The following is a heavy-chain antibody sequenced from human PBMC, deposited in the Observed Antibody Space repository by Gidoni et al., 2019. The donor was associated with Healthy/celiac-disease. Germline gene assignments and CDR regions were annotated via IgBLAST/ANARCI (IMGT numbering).Heavy chain of an antibody. CDR3: ARHGGEYDFWSGEGDGISYYFDY. CDR1: GYSFTSYW. D-gene: IGHD3-3*01. V-gene: IGHV5-10-1*03. Sequence: EVQLVQSGAEVKKPGESLRISCKGSGYSFTSYWISWVRQMPGKGLEWMGRIDPSDSKTNYSPSFQGHVTISADKSISTAYLQWSSLKASDTAMYYCARHGGEYDFWSGEGDGISYYFDYWGQGTLVTVSS. CDR2: IDPSDSKT. J-gene: IGHJ4*02.